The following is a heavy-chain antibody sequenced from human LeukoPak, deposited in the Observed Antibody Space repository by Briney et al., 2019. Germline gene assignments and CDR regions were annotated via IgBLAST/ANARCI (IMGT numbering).Heavy chain of an antibody. V-gene: IGHV4-61*02. CDR3: ARDRGDFWSGYYNPKKFHDAFDI. J-gene: IGHJ3*02. D-gene: IGHD3-3*01. CDR1: GGSISSGSYY. Sequence: KPSETLSLTCTVSGGSISSGSYYWSWIRQPAGKGLEWIGRIYTSGSTNYNPSLKSRVTISVDTSKNQFSLKLSSVTAADTAVYYCARDRGDFWSGYYNPKKFHDAFDIWGQGTMVTVSS. CDR2: IYTSGST.